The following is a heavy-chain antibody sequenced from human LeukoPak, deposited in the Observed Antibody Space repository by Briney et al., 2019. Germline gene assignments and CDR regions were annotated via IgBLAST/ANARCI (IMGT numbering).Heavy chain of an antibody. Sequence: ASVTVSCKASGYTFSSYAISWVRQAPGQRLEWMGWINAGNGNTKYSQKFQGRVTITRDTSASTAYMELSSLRSEDTAVYYCARRKQPDTRGFDYWGQGTLVTVSS. CDR2: INAGNGNT. D-gene: IGHD6-13*01. CDR1: GYTFSSYA. V-gene: IGHV1-3*01. J-gene: IGHJ4*02. CDR3: ARRKQPDTRGFDY.